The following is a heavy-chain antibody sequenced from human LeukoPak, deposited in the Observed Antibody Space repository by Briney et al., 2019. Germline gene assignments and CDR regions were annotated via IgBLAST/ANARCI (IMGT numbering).Heavy chain of an antibody. CDR2: MNPNSGNT. Sequence: ASVKVSCKASGYTFTSYDINWVRQATGQGLEWMGWMNPNSGNTGYAQKFQGRVTMTRNTSISTAYMELSSLRSEDTAVYYCARGRLGYCSSTSCYKTPNWFDPWGQGTLVTVSS. D-gene: IGHD2-2*02. CDR1: GYTFTSYD. CDR3: ARGRLGYCSSTSCYKTPNWFDP. V-gene: IGHV1-8*01. J-gene: IGHJ5*02.